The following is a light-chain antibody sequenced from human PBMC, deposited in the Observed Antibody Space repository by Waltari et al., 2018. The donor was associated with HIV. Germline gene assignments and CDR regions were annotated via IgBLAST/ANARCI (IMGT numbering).Light chain of an antibody. Sequence: DIQMTQSPSSLYASVGDRVTITCRASQSISSHLKWFQQKPGKPPKLLIYLASRLQSGVPSRFSGGGSGTDFTLTISSLQPEDFATYFCQQSSSTPRYTFGQGTKLEIK. CDR2: LAS. CDR1: QSISSH. V-gene: IGKV1-39*01. CDR3: QQSSSTPRYT. J-gene: IGKJ2*01.